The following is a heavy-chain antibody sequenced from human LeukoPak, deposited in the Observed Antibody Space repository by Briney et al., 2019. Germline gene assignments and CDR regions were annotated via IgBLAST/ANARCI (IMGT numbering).Heavy chain of an antibody. D-gene: IGHD3-16*01. J-gene: IGHJ4*02. Sequence: GGSLRLSCAASGFTFSSYGMHWVRQAPGKGLEWVAVIWYDGSNKYYADSVKGRFTISRDNSKNTLYLQMNSLRAEDTAVYYCARGRGDPYFDYWGQGTLVTVSS. CDR1: GFTFSSYG. V-gene: IGHV3-33*01. CDR3: ARGRGDPYFDY. CDR2: IWYDGSNK.